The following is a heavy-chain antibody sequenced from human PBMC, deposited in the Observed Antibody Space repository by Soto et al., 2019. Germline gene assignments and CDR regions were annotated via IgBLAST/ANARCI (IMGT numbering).Heavy chain of an antibody. Sequence: QMQLVQSGPEVKKPGSSVKVSCKASGDSFGSYAVSWVRQAPGQGLEWMGAIIPVFGTTNYTQKVQGRVTITADDSTTTAYMELSSLRSDDTAVYYCAREPFGWFDPWGQGTLVTVSS. D-gene: IGHD3-10*01. CDR2: IIPVFGTT. CDR1: GDSFGSYA. V-gene: IGHV1-69*01. CDR3: AREPFGWFDP. J-gene: IGHJ5*02.